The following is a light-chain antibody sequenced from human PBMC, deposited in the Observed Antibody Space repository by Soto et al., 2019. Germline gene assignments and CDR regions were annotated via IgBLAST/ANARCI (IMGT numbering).Light chain of an antibody. CDR3: QKASSFPLN. Sequence: DIQITHSPASGSASVVDRVTITFRASQGISSWLAWYQQKPGKAPKLLIYAASSLQSGVPPRFSGSESGTVFTLTISSLQPEDVATYYCQKASSFPLNFGGGTKVDIK. CDR2: AAS. V-gene: IGKV1-12*01. J-gene: IGKJ4*01. CDR1: QGISSW.